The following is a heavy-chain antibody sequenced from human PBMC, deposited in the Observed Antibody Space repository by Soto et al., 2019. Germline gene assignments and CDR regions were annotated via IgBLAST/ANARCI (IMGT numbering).Heavy chain of an antibody. Sequence: PGGSLRLSCAVSGFIFSDHYMDWVRQAPGKGLEWVGRSRNKANSYTTEYAAPVKGRFTISREDSNNSLNLEMNSLKTEDTAVYFCVRGYKSFDMWGQGTMVTVSS. J-gene: IGHJ3*02. D-gene: IGHD1-20*01. CDR1: GFIFSDHY. V-gene: IGHV3-72*01. CDR3: VRGYKSFDM. CDR2: SRNKANSYTT.